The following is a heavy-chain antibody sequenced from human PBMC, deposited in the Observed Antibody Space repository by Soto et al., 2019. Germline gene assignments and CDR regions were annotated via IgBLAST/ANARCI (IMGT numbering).Heavy chain of an antibody. CDR2: ISYSGST. CDR3: AREVNNYYGMDV. Sequence: QVQLQESGPGLVKPSQTLSLTCSISGASISSDDYYWSWFRQPPGKGLEWIGYISYSGSTYYNPSLNSLITISVDTSKTQFSLILSSVTAADTAVFYCAREVNNYYGMDVWGQGTTVTVSS. V-gene: IGHV4-30-4*01. CDR1: GASISSDDYY. J-gene: IGHJ6*02.